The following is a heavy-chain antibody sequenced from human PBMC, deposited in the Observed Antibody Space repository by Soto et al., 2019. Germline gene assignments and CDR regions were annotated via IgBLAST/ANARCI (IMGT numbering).Heavy chain of an antibody. V-gene: IGHV3-23*01. CDR3: AKGDGRIVPRHFDD. Sequence: PGGSLRLSCAASGFTFSDYAMSWVRQAPGKGLEWVSSISSGGGSPYYADSVKGRFTISRNNSKNTLFLQMSNLRAEDTAIYYCAKGDGRIVPRHFDDWGQGTLVTVSS. J-gene: IGHJ4*02. CDR1: GFTFSDYA. CDR2: ISSGGGSP. D-gene: IGHD1-26*01.